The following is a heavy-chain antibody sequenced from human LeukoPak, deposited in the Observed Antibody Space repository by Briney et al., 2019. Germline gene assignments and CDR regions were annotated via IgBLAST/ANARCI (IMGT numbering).Heavy chain of an antibody. J-gene: IGHJ5*02. CDR2: INHSGST. CDR1: GDSIRSDY. CDR3: ASLVGIAAAGPNYNWFDP. V-gene: IGHV4-34*01. D-gene: IGHD6-13*01. Sequence: SETLSLTCTVSGDSIRSDYWSWIRQPPGKGLEWIGEINHSGSTNYNPSLKSRVTISVDTSKNQFSLKLSSVTAADTAVYYCASLVGIAAAGPNYNWFDPWGQGTLVTVSS.